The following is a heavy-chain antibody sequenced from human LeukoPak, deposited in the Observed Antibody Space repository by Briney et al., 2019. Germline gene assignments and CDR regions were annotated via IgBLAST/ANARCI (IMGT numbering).Heavy chain of an antibody. J-gene: IGHJ4*02. V-gene: IGHV3-7*03. Sequence: GGSLRLSCAASGFTFSNYWITWVRQAPGKGLEWVANIKQDGSEKYYMDSVKGRFTISRDNAKNSLFLQMNSLRAEDTAVYYCAKAETTAWTAVDYWGQGTLVTVSS. CDR1: GFTFSNYW. CDR3: AKAETTAWTAVDY. CDR2: IKQDGSEK. D-gene: IGHD4-11*01.